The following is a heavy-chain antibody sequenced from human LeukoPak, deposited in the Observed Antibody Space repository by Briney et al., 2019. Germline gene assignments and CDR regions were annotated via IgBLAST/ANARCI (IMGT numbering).Heavy chain of an antibody. J-gene: IGHJ1*01. D-gene: IGHD3/OR15-3a*01. CDR2: ISGSGDAT. CDR1: GFIFDSYA. Sequence: GGSLRLSCTVSGFIFDSYAMSWVRQAPGKGLGWVSLISGSGDATKYADSVMGRFTISRDNSKNTLYLQMSSLRVEDTAVYYCTKGLSVMVFGVAPPHQWGQGTRVTVSS. CDR3: TKGLSVMVFGVAPPHQ. V-gene: IGHV3-23*01.